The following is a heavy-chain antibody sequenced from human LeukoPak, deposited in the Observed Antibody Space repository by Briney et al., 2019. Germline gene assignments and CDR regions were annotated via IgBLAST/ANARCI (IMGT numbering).Heavy chain of an antibody. J-gene: IGHJ4*02. D-gene: IGHD6-19*01. CDR1: GXAFSSLA. Sequence: GGSLRLSCAASGXAFSSLAVGWVRQAPGKGLEWVLVISDSGDTTYYAASVKGRFTISRDNSKNTLYLQMNSLRAEDTAIYYCAKDARRSDGWYFFDHWGQGALVTVSS. CDR2: ISDSGDTT. V-gene: IGHV3-23*01. CDR3: AKDARRSDGWYFFDH.